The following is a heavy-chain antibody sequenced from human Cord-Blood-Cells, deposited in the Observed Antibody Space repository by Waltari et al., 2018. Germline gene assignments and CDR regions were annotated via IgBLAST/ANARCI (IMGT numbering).Heavy chain of an antibody. V-gene: IGHV3-23*01. J-gene: IGHJ4*02. Sequence: EVQLLESGGGLVQPGGSLRLSCAASGFTFSSYAMSWVRQAPGKGVGWVSAISGSGGSTYYADSVKGRFTISRDNSKNPLYLQMNSLRAEDTAVYYCAKDILTGYYPNWGQGTLVTVSS. CDR1: GFTFSSYA. CDR2: ISGSGGST. D-gene: IGHD3-9*01. CDR3: AKDILTGYYPN.